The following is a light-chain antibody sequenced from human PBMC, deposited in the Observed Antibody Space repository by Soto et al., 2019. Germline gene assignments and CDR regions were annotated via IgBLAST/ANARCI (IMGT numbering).Light chain of an antibody. CDR1: QSLNSN. V-gene: IGKV3-15*01. CDR2: DTS. Sequence: ILLTQSPATLSVSPGERVTLSCRASQSLNSNLAWYQQRPGQAPRLLIYDTSTRATGIPARFSGSGSETEFTLTISRLQSEDFAVYYCQQYNNWLTFGQGTKVEIK. CDR3: QQYNNWLT. J-gene: IGKJ1*01.